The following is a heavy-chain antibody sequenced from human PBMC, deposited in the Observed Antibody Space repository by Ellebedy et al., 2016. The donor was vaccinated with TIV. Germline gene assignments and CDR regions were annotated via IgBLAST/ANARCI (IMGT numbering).Heavy chain of an antibody. CDR3: ARWEGEYFDL. CDR2: TRNKANSYTT. D-gene: IGHD1-26*01. J-gene: IGHJ2*01. V-gene: IGHV3-72*01. Sequence: GESLKISXAASGFTFSDHYMDWVRQAPRKGLEWVGRTRNKANSYTTEYAASVKGRFTISRDDSKNSLYLQMNSLKTEDTAVYYCARWEGEYFDLWGRGTLVTVSS. CDR1: GFTFSDHY.